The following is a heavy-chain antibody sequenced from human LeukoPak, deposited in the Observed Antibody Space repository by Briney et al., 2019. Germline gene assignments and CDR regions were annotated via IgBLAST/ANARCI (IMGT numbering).Heavy chain of an antibody. CDR1: GGSFSGYY. D-gene: IGHD6-19*01. Sequence: PSETLSLTCAVYGGSFSGYYWSWIRQPPGKGLEWIGEINHSGSTNYNPSLKSRVTISVDTSKNQFSLKLSSVTAADTAVYYCARHSSGWYSEQRVRNWSDPWGQGTLVTVSS. J-gene: IGHJ5*02. CDR2: INHSGST. V-gene: IGHV4-34*01. CDR3: ARHSSGWYSEQRVRNWSDP.